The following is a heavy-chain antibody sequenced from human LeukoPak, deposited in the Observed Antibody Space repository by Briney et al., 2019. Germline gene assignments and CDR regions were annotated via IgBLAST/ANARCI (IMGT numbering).Heavy chain of an antibody. CDR3: AGGVRDITLPDV. D-gene: IGHD5-12*01. J-gene: IGHJ6*04. V-gene: IGHV3-33*01. Sequence: GRSLRLSCAASGFTFSSYGMHWVRQAPGKGLEWVAVIWYDGSNKYYADSVKGRFTISRDNAKNSLYLQMNSLRAEGTAVYYCAGGVRDITLPDVWGKGTTVTVSS. CDR1: GFTFSSYG. CDR2: IWYDGSNK.